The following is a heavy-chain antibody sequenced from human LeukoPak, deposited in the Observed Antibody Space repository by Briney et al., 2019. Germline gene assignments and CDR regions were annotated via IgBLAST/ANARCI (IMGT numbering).Heavy chain of an antibody. CDR3: AREGMYYYDSSGYLDY. J-gene: IGHJ4*02. V-gene: IGHV4-4*07. Sequence: PSETLSLTCTVSGGSLSSYYWSWIRQPAGKGLEWIGRIYTSGSTNYNPSLKSRVTMSVDTSKNQFSLKLSSVTAADTAVYYCAREGMYYYDSSGYLDYWGQGTLVTVSS. D-gene: IGHD3-22*01. CDR2: IYTSGST. CDR1: GGSLSSYY.